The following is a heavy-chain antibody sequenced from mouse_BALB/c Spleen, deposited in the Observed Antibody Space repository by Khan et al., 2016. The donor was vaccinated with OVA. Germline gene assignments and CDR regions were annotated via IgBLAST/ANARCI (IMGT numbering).Heavy chain of an antibody. CDR3: ARTARIKY. V-gene: IGHV3-2*02. Sequence: EVQLQESGPGLVKPSQSLSLTCTVTGYSITSGYGWNWMRQLPGNKLEWMGYISYSGSTNYNQSFKSRISITRDTSKNQFFLQLNSVTTDDTATYYCARTARIKYWGQGTTLTVSS. J-gene: IGHJ2*01. D-gene: IGHD1-2*01. CDR2: ISYSGST. CDR1: GYSITSGYG.